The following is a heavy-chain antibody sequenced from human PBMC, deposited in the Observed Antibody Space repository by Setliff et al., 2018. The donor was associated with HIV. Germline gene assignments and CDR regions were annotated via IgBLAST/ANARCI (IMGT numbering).Heavy chain of an antibody. CDR2: IYTSGST. CDR3: ARCYYNFWSGYPLDYMDV. V-gene: IGHV4-4*08. D-gene: IGHD3-3*01. J-gene: IGHJ6*03. Sequence: SETLSLTCTVSGGSISSHYWSWIRQPPGKGLEWIGHIYTSGSTNYNPSLKSRVTMSVGTSKNQFSLKLSSVTAADTAVYYCARCYYNFWSGYPLDYMDVWG. CDR1: GGSISSHY.